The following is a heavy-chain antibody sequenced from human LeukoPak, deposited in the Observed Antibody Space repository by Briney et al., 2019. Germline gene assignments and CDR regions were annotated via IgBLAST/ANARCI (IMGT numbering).Heavy chain of an antibody. D-gene: IGHD1-26*01. CDR1: GYSISSGYY. V-gene: IGHV4-38-2*01. Sequence: SETLSLTCAVSGYSISSGYYWGWIRQPPGKGLEWIGSIYHSGSTYYNPSLKSRVTISVDTSKNQFSLKLSSVTAADTAVYYCARGGRSLPDDYWGQGTLVTVSS. CDR2: IYHSGST. J-gene: IGHJ4*02. CDR3: ARGGRSLPDDY.